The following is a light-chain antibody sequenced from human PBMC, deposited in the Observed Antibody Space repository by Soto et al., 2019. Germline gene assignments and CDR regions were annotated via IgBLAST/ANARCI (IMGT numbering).Light chain of an antibody. CDR2: EDT. V-gene: IGLV3-1*01. CDR3: QAWDSGTVV. CDR1: TLGSKF. Sequence: SYELTQPPSVSVSPGQTANITCSGNTLGSKFVFWYQQKAGQSPMVVIYEDTKRPSGIPERFSGSNSGNTATLTISGTQAMDEDDFYCQAWDSGTVVFGGGTKVTVL. J-gene: IGLJ2*01.